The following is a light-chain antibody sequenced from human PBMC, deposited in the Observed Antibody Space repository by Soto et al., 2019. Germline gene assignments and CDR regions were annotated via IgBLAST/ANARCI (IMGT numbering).Light chain of an antibody. V-gene: IGKV1-5*03. Sequence: DIQMTQSPSTLSASVGDRVTITCRASESVSRWLAGYQQKPGRTPKILIYQASTIETGVPSRFSGSGSGTEFTLTISSLQPDDFATYYCQQYYAYSRTFGQGTKVEIK. CDR1: ESVSRW. CDR2: QAS. CDR3: QQYYAYSRT. J-gene: IGKJ1*01.